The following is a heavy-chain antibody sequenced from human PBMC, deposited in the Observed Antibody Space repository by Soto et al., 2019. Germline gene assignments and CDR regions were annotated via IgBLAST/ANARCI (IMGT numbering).Heavy chain of an antibody. Sequence: GGSLRLSCAASGFTFSSYAMSWVRQAPGKGLEWVSAISGSGGSTYYADSVKGRFTISRDNSKNTLYLQMNSLRAEDTAVYYCAKDRYYDSSGYLTPAYPVSDWGQGTLVTVSS. D-gene: IGHD3-22*01. CDR1: GFTFSSYA. CDR2: ISGSGGST. V-gene: IGHV3-23*01. J-gene: IGHJ4*02. CDR3: AKDRYYDSSGYLTPAYPVSD.